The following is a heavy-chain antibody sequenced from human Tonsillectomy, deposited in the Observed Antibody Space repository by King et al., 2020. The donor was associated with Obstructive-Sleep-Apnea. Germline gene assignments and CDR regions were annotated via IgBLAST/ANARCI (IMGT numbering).Heavy chain of an antibody. CDR2: IWYDGSNE. V-gene: IGHV3-33*06. J-gene: IGHJ6*02. Sequence: QVQLVESGGGVVQPGRSLRLSCTASGFTFSSYGMHWVRQAPGKGLEWVAVIWYDGSNEYYADSVKGRFTISRDNSKNTLYLQMNSLRAEDTAVYYCAKDLEARVWGVNHKYSYYGMDVWGQGTTVTVSS. CDR1: GFTFSSYG. CDR3: AKDLEARVWGVNHKYSYYGMDV. D-gene: IGHD3-10*01.